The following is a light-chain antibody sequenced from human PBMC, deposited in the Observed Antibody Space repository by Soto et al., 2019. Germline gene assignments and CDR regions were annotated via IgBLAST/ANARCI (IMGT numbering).Light chain of an antibody. J-gene: IGLJ2*01. Sequence: QSALTQPPSASGSPGQSVTISCTGTSSDVGGYNYVSWYQQHPGKVPKLIIYEVNKRPSGVPGRFSGSKSGNTASLTVSGLQAEDEADYYCTSYAGYSNLIFGGGTKVTVL. CDR2: EVN. CDR3: TSYAGYSNLI. CDR1: SSDVGGYNY. V-gene: IGLV2-8*01.